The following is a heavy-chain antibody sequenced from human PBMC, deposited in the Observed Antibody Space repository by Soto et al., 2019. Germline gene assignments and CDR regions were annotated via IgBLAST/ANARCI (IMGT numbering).Heavy chain of an antibody. Sequence: SLTCAVYGGSFSGYYWSWIRQPPGKGLEWIGEINHSGSTNYNPSLKSRVTISVDTSKNQFSLKLSSVTAADTAVYYCARMAYCTNGVCEAFFDYWGQGTLVTVSS. CDR3: ARMAYCTNGVCEAFFDY. CDR2: INHSGST. V-gene: IGHV4-34*01. D-gene: IGHD2-8*01. CDR1: GGSFSGYY. J-gene: IGHJ4*02.